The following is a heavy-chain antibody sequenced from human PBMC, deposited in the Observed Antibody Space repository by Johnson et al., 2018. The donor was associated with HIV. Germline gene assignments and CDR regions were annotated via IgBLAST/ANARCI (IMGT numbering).Heavy chain of an antibody. D-gene: IGHD1-26*01. CDR2: ISYDGSNK. CDR1: GFTFSSYG. CDR3: ARYSESYPLSAFDI. V-gene: IGHV3-30*03. Sequence: QVLLVESGGGVVQPGRSLRLSCAASGFTFSSYGMHWVRQAPGKGLEWVAVISYDGSNKYYADSVKGRFTISRDNSKNTLYLQMNSLRAEDTAVYYCARYSESYPLSAFDIWGQGTMVTVSS. J-gene: IGHJ3*02.